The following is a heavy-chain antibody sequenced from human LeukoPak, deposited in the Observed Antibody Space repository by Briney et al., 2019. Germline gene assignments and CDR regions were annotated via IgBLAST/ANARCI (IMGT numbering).Heavy chain of an antibody. CDR1: GGSISSYY. CDR3: AREKESGEEAAFDI. J-gene: IGHJ3*02. CDR2: IYYSGST. V-gene: IGHV4-59*01. D-gene: IGHD2-21*01. Sequence: SETLSLTCTVSGGSISSYYWSWIRQPPGKGLEWIGYIYYSGSTNYNPSLKSRVTISVDTSKNQFSLKLSSVTAADTAVYYCAREKESGEEAAFDIWGQGTMVTVSS.